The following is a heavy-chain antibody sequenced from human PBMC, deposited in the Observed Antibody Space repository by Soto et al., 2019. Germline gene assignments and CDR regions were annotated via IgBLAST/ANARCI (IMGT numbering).Heavy chain of an antibody. CDR3: AKSHLLPYYYYGMDV. CDR2: ISYDGSNK. Sequence: PGGSLRLSCAASGFTFSSHGMHWVRQAPGKGLEWVAVISYDGSNKYYADSVKGRFTISRDNSKNTLYLQMNSLRAEDTAVYYCAKSHLLPYYYYGMDVWGQGTTVTVSS. J-gene: IGHJ6*02. V-gene: IGHV3-30*18. CDR1: GFTFSSHG. D-gene: IGHD2-15*01.